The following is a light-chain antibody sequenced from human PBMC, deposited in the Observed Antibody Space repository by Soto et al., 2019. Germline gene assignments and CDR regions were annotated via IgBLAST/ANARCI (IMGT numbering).Light chain of an antibody. CDR3: QSHDTSLSVLVV. J-gene: IGLJ2*01. Sequence: QAVVTQPPSASGAPGQRVTLSCTGSSSNIEAGYDVHWYQQLPGTAPKLLIYGNINRPSGVPDRFSGSRSGTSASLAITGLQAEDEADYYCQSHDTSLSVLVVFGGGTKLTVL. CDR1: SSNIEAGYD. V-gene: IGLV1-40*01. CDR2: GNI.